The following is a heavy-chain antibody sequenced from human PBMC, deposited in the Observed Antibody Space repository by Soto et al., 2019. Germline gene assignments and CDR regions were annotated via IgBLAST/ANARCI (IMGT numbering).Heavy chain of an antibody. CDR1: GGSVSRDSNF. CDR3: ARGYSHYAH. D-gene: IGHD4-4*01. Sequence: SETLSLTCTVSGGSVSRDSNFWSWIRQHPGKGLEWIGYIYYSVPSRYNPSLESRVTISIDSSKNQVSLTLTSVTAADTAVYYCARGYSHYAHWGRGTLVAVSS. V-gene: IGHV4-61*01. CDR2: IYYSVPS. J-gene: IGHJ4*02.